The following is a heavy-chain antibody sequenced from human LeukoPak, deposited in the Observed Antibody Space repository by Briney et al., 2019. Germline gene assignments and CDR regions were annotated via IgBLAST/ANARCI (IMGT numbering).Heavy chain of an antibody. CDR2: ISGSGGST. CDR1: GFTFSSYA. V-gene: IGHV3-23*01. Sequence: GGSLRLSCAASGFTFSSYAMSWVRQAPGKGLEWVSAISGSGGSTYYADSAKGRFTISRDNSKNTLYLQMNSLRAEDTAVYYCAKGGYCSSTSCYDPGAFDIWGQGTMVTVSS. J-gene: IGHJ3*02. CDR3: AKGGYCSSTSCYDPGAFDI. D-gene: IGHD2-2*03.